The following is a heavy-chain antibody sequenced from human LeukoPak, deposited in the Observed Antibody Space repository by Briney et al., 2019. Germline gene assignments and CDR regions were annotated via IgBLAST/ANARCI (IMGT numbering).Heavy chain of an antibody. CDR1: GYTFTSYG. J-gene: IGHJ4*02. V-gene: IGHV1-18*01. CDR3: ARLQYSSGWYGGNYFDY. CDR2: ISAYNGNT. D-gene: IGHD6-19*01. Sequence: ASVKVSCKASGYTFTSYGISWVRQAPGQGLEWMGWISAYNGNTNYAQKLQGRVTMTTDTSTSTAYMELRSLRPDDTAVYYCARLQYSSGWYGGNYFDYWGQGTLVTVSS.